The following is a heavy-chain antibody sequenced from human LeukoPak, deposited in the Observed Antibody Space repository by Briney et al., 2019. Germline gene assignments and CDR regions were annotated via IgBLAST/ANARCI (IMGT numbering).Heavy chain of an antibody. V-gene: IGHV4-34*01. CDR1: GGSFSGYY. Sequence: SETLSLTCAVYGGSFSGYYWSWIRQPPGKGLEWIGEINHSGSTNYNPSLKSRVTISVDTSKDQFSLKLSSVTAADTAVYYCARGGAQYYDFWSGYLDYWGQGTLVTVSS. CDR3: ARGGAQYYDFWSGYLDY. D-gene: IGHD3-3*01. CDR2: INHSGST. J-gene: IGHJ4*02.